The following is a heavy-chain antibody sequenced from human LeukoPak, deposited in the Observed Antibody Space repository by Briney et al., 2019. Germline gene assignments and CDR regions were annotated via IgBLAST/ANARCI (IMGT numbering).Heavy chain of an antibody. D-gene: IGHD3-9*01. CDR3: ARQGSRTVLRYFDWSHHYYGSGGWFDP. CDR2: INHSGST. V-gene: IGHV4-39*01. CDR1: SGSISTSNYY. Sequence: PSETLSLTCTVSSGSISTSNYYWSWIRQPPGKGLEWIGEINHSGSTNYNPSLKSRVTISVDTSKNQFSLKLSSVTAADTAVYYCARQGSRTVLRYFDWSHHYYGSGGWFDPWGQGTLVTVSS. J-gene: IGHJ5*02.